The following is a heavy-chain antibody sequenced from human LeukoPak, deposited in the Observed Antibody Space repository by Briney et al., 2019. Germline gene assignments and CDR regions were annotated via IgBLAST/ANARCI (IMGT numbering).Heavy chain of an antibody. CDR1: GYTFTSYY. CDR2: INPSGGST. J-gene: IGHJ4*02. V-gene: IGHV1-46*01. CDR3: ARDRVYYYDSSGYYYFDY. Sequence: ASVKVSCKASGYTFTSYYMHWVRQAPGQGLEWMGIINPSGGSTSYAQKFQGRVTMTRDMSTSTVYMELSSLRSEDTAVYYSARDRVYYYDSSGYYYFDYWGQGTLVTVSS. D-gene: IGHD3-22*01.